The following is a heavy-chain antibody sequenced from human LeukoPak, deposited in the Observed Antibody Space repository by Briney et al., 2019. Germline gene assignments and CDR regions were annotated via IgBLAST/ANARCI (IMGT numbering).Heavy chain of an antibody. V-gene: IGHV1-2*02. CDR2: MNPNSGGT. CDR1: GYTFTGYY. J-gene: IGHJ4*02. CDR3: ARGFPPRRQYDSSGYYSYYFDY. Sequence: ASVKVSCKASGYTFTGYYMHWVRQAPGQGLEWMGWMNPNSGGTYYAQKFQGRVTMTRDTSISTAYMELRSLRSDDTAVYYCARGFPPRRQYDSSGYYSYYFDYWGQGTLVTVSS. D-gene: IGHD3-22*01.